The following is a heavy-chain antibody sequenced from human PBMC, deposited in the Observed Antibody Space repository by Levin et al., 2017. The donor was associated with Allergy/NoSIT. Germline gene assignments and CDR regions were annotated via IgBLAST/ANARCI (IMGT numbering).Heavy chain of an antibody. V-gene: IGHV4-59*08. Sequence: SETLSLTCTVSGGSISTYYWSWIRQPPGKELEWIGYISYSGNTNYNPSLKSRVTISLDTSKNQFSLKLSSVTAADTAVYYCGRNGDITVAGTRYYYYYMDVWGKGTTVTVSS. J-gene: IGHJ6*03. CDR1: GGSISTYY. CDR2: ISYSGNT. CDR3: GRNGDITVAGTRYYYYYMDV. D-gene: IGHD6-19*01.